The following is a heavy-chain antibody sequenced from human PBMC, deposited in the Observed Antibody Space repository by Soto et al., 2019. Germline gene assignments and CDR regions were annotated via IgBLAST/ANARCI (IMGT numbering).Heavy chain of an antibody. Sequence: QVQLVESGGGVVQPGRSLRLSCAASGFTFSSYAMHWVRQAPGKGLEWVAVISYDGSNKYYADSVKGRFTISRDNSKNTLYLQMNSLRAEDTAVYYCARDPLYSIPHEYFQHWGQGTLVTVSS. CDR2: ISYDGSNK. CDR3: ARDPLYSIPHEYFQH. V-gene: IGHV3-30*14. CDR1: GFTFSSYA. D-gene: IGHD4-4*01. J-gene: IGHJ1*01.